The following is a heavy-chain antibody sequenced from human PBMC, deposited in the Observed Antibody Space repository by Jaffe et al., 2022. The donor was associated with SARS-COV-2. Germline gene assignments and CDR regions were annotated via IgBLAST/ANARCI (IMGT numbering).Heavy chain of an antibody. CDR3: ARDLNGDNHEVG. Sequence: QVQLVQSGAEVKRPGASVRVSCKASEYTFTDYHMHWVRQAPGQGLEWMGIVNPTSGSTSYAQEFQGRVTMTRDTSTNTVYMELSSLRREDTAVYYCARDLNGDNHEVGWGQGTLVIVSS. J-gene: IGHJ4*02. CDR1: EYTFTDYH. V-gene: IGHV1-46*01. CDR2: VNPTSGST. D-gene: IGHD4-17*01.